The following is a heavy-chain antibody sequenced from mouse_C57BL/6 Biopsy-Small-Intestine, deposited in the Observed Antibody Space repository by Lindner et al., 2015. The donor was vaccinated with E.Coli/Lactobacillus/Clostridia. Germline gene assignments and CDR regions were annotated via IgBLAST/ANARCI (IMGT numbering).Heavy chain of an antibody. CDR1: GGSFTSYA. CDR3: ARGPNWAYFFDY. J-gene: IGHJ4*01. CDR2: IIPLFGTT. D-gene: IGHD4-1*01. Sequence: SVKVSCKASGGSFTSYAFSWVRQAPGQGLEWMGGIIPLFGTTNYAQRFQGRVTITADESTSTAYMELSSLRSEDTAVFYCARGPNWAYFFDYWGQGTLVTVSS. V-gene: IGHV1-81*01.